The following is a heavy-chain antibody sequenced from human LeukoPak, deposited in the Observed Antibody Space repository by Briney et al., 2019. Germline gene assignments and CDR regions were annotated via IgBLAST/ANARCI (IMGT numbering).Heavy chain of an antibody. J-gene: IGHJ4*02. V-gene: IGHV1-2*04. CDR2: INPNSGGT. CDR1: GYTFTGYY. Sequence: ASVKVSCKASGYTFTGYYMHWVRQAPGQGLEWMGWINPNSGGTNYAQKFQGWVTMTRDTSISTAYMELSRLRSDDTAVYYCARGVASIQLWSGFDYDSSGYYYYWGQGTLVTVSS. D-gene: IGHD3-22*01. CDR3: ARGVASIQLWSGFDYDSSGYYYY.